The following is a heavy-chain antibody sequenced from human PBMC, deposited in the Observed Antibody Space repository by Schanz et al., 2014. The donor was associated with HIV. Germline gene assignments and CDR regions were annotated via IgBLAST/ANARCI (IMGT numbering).Heavy chain of an antibody. D-gene: IGHD6-19*01. CDR1: GFTFMSHT. CDR2: INGDRT. V-gene: IGHV3-23*04. J-gene: IGHJ4*02. Sequence: QLVESGGGLVKPGASLRLSCAASGFTFMSHTMNWVRQAPGKGLQWVSTINGDRTYYTGSVKGRFTISRDNSKNTLYLQMNSLRAEDTAMYFCARETGGSGWYTLDYWGQGTLIAVSS. CDR3: ARETGGSGWYTLDY.